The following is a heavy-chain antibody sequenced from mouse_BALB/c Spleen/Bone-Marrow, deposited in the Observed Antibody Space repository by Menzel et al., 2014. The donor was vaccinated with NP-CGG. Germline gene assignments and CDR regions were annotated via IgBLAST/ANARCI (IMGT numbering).Heavy chain of an antibody. V-gene: IGHV4-1*02. D-gene: IGHD1-1*01. CDR3: ARHYYYGYVDY. J-gene: IGHJ4*01. CDR2: INPESSTI. CDR1: GFDFSGYW. Sequence: EVQRVESGGGLVQPGGSLKLSCAVSGFDFSGYWMSWVRQAPGKGLEWIGEINPESSTINYTPSLKDKFIISRDNAKNTLYLLMSKGRSEDTALYYCARHYYYGYVDYWGQGTSVTVSS.